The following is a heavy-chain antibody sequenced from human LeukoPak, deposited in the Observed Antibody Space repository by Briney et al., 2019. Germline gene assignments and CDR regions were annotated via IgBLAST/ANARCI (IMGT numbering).Heavy chain of an antibody. Sequence: PGGSLRLSCAASGFTFSSYGMHWVRQAPGKGLEWVAVIWYDGSNKYYADSVKGRFIISRDNSKNTLYLQMNSLRAEDTAVYYCARDLAYSSGWFNSFHNYYYGMDVWGQGTTVTVSS. J-gene: IGHJ6*02. D-gene: IGHD6-19*01. CDR2: IWYDGSNK. CDR3: ARDLAYSSGWFNSFHNYYYGMDV. CDR1: GFTFSSYG. V-gene: IGHV3-33*01.